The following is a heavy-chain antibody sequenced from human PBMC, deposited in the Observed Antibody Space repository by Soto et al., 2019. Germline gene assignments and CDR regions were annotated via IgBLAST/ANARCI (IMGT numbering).Heavy chain of an antibody. D-gene: IGHD2-8*01. CDR2: ITEDGSGT. J-gene: IGHJ4*02. V-gene: IGHV3-74*01. Sequence: QPWGSLRLSCATSGFTFSSYPIHWVRQAPGKGPVWVSRITEDGSGTTYADSVKGRFTVTRDNAKNTMYLQMSGLGAEDTAVYHCVRGTNGWRGMDYWGQGTLVTVSS. CDR3: VRGTNGWRGMDY. CDR1: GFTFSSYP.